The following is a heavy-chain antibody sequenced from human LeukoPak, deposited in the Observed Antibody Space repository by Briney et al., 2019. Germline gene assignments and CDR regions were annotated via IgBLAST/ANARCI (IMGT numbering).Heavy chain of an antibody. D-gene: IGHD1-1*01. CDR3: ARHRGWNDDDAFDI. CDR1: GYITRNW. V-gene: IGHV5-51*01. Sequence: GESLKISCQSSGYITRNWIGWVRQMPGKGLEWMAIIDPGDTDTTKYSPSFEGHVTISVDTSVSTAYLHWSSLRASDTALYYCARHRGWNDDDAFDIWGQGTMVTVSS. J-gene: IGHJ3*02. CDR2: IDPGDTDT.